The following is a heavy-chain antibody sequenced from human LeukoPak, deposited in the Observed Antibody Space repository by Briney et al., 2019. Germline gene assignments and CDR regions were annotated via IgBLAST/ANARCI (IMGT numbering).Heavy chain of an antibody. Sequence: PGGSLRLSCAASGFTFSSYGMHWVRQAPGKGLEWVAVISYDGSNKYYADSVKGRFTISRDNSKNTLYLQMNSLRAEDTAVYYCAKECPSGQGYFDYWGQGTLVTVSS. CDR1: GFTFSSYG. CDR3: AKECPSGQGYFDY. D-gene: IGHD2-2*01. CDR2: ISYDGSNK. V-gene: IGHV3-30*18. J-gene: IGHJ4*02.